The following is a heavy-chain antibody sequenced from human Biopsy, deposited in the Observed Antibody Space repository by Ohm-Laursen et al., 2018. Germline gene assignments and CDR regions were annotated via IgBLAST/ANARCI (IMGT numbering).Heavy chain of an antibody. CDR1: GKTFSDYY. V-gene: IGHV4-34*09. CDR2: ISSGGYR. CDR3: ARAPYVSGSFGWFDP. D-gene: IGHD3-10*01. Sequence: TLSLTCEVYGKTFSDYYWSWFRQHPEKGLEWIGYISSGGYRKYTPSLQSLITISMDTSRNQFSLRLNSVTSADTAVYYCARAPYVSGSFGWFDPWGQGIVVTVSS. J-gene: IGHJ5*02.